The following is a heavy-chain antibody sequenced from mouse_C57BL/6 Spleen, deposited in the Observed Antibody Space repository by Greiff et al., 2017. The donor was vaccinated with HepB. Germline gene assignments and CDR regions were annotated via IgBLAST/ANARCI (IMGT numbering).Heavy chain of an antibody. V-gene: IGHV5-15*01. CDR1: GFTFSDYG. CDR2: ISNLAYSI. D-gene: IGHD2-4*01. CDR3: ARQVDYDYAMDY. J-gene: IGHJ4*01. Sequence: VKLEESGGGLVQPGGSLKLSCAASGFTFSDYGMAWVRQAPRKGPEWVAFISNLAYSIYYADTVTGRFTISRENAKNTLYLDMSGLRSEDTAMYYCARQVDYDYAMDYWGQGTSVTVSS.